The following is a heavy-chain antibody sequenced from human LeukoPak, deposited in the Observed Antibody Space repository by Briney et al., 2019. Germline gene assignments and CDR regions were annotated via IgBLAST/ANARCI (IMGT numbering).Heavy chain of an antibody. CDR3: AKSNSSGCLLY. CDR2: ISWNSGSI. D-gene: IGHD6-19*01. CDR1: GFTFDDYA. V-gene: IGHV3-9*01. J-gene: IGHJ4*02. Sequence: RSLRLSCAASGFTFDDYAMHWVRQAPGKGLEWVSGISWNSGSIGYADSVKGRFTISRDNAKNSLYLQMNSLRAEDTALYYCAKSNSSGCLLYWGQGTLVTVSS.